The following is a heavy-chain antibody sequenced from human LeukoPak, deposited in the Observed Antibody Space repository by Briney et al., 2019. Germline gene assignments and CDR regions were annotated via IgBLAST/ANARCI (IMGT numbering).Heavy chain of an antibody. D-gene: IGHD1-1*01. CDR1: GYTFTDYY. CDR3: ARGVMSNHYNDYFDL. Sequence: ASVKVSCKASGYTFTDYYMHWVRQAPGQGLEWMGWINPNSGGTNYAQKFQDRVTMTRDTSISTASMELSRVTSDDTAVYYCARGVMSNHYNDYFDLWGQGTLVTVSS. J-gene: IGHJ4*02. V-gene: IGHV1-2*02. CDR2: INPNSGGT.